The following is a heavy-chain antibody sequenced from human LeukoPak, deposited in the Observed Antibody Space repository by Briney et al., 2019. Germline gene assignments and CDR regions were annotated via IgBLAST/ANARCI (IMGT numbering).Heavy chain of an antibody. J-gene: IGHJ6*03. D-gene: IGHD3-10*01. CDR1: GYTFTSYY. CDR2: INPNSGGT. V-gene: IGHV1-2*02. Sequence: HGASVTVSCKASGYTFTSYYMHWVRQAPGQGLEWMGWINPNSGGTNYAQKFQGRVTMTRDTSISTAYMELSRLRSDDTAVYYCARDSEWFGENTYYYYYMDVWGKGTTVTISS. CDR3: ARDSEWFGENTYYYYYMDV.